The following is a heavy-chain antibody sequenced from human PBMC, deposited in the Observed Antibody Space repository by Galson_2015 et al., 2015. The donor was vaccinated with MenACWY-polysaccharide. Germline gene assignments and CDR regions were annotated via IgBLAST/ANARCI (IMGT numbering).Heavy chain of an antibody. D-gene: IGHD3-10*01. CDR2: VNWDGTNT. CDR1: GFTFNGYA. J-gene: IGHJ4*02. V-gene: IGHV3-43*02. Sequence: SLRLSCAASGFTFNGYAMNWVRQAPGKGLEWVALVNWDGTNTYYADSVKGRFTISRDNSKNSLYLQMNSLRTEDTALYYCAKDDSGSYPYWGQGTLVTVSS. CDR3: AKDDSGSYPY.